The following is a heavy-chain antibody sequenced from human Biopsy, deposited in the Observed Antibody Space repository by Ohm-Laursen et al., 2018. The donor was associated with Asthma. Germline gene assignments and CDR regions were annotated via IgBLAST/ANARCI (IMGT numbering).Heavy chain of an antibody. CDR1: GFSFSNFA. D-gene: IGHD6-19*01. V-gene: IGHV3-30*07. CDR2: ISKDASTQ. J-gene: IGHJ4*02. CDR3: AREGVAGTHIED. Sequence: SLRLSCSASGFSFSNFAIHWVRQAPGKGLEWVGVISKDASTQDYADSVKGRFTMARDNSKNTLYLQMNSLRVEDTAVYYCAREGVAGTHIEDWGQGTLVTVSS.